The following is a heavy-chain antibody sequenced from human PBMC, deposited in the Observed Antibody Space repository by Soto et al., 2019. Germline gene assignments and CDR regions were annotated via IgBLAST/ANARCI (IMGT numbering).Heavy chain of an antibody. V-gene: IGHV4-30-4*01. CDR3: AREIRYCSGGSCIY. D-gene: IGHD2-15*01. CDR2: IYYSGST. CDR1: GGSISSGDYY. J-gene: IGHJ4*02. Sequence: SETLSLTCTVSGGSISSGDYYWSWIRQPPGKGLEWIGYIYYSGSTYYNPSLKSRVTISVDTSKNQFSLKLSSVTAADTAVYYCAREIRYCSGGSCIYWGQGTLVTVSS.